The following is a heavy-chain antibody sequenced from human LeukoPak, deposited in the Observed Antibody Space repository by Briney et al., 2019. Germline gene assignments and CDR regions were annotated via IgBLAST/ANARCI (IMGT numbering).Heavy chain of an antibody. V-gene: IGHV3-11*01. CDR3: ARVGSSSSFDY. J-gene: IGHJ4*02. CDR1: GFTFSDYY. Sequence: GGSLRLSCAASGFTFSDYYMNCIRQAPGKGMEWVSYISSSGSTIYYADSVKGRFTISRDNAKNSLYLQMNSLRAEDTAVYYCARVGSSSSFDYWGQGTLVTVSS. CDR2: ISSSGSTI. D-gene: IGHD6-6*01.